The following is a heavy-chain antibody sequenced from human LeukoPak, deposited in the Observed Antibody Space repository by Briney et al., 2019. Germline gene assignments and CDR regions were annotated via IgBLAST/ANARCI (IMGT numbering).Heavy chain of an antibody. V-gene: IGHV3-15*01. Sequence: PGGSLRLSCAASGFTFRNAWMSWVRQAPGKGLEWVARFKSKTDGGTTDYAAPVKGRFTISRDDLKNTLYLQMNSLRAEDTAVYYCARGGYCSSTSCYRPPLYYYYYMDVWGKGTTVTVSS. D-gene: IGHD2-2*01. CDR3: ARGGYCSSTSCYRPPLYYYYYMDV. CDR1: GFTFRNAW. J-gene: IGHJ6*03. CDR2: FKSKTDGGTT.